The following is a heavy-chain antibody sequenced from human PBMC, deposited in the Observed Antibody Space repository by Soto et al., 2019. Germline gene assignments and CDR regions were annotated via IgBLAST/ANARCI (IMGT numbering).Heavy chain of an antibody. CDR1: GFTFSNYS. D-gene: IGHD6-19*01. CDR2: ISSTSKYI. J-gene: IGHJ5*01. CDR3: ARGLSSGWFDY. Sequence: GGSLRLSCAASGFTFSNYSMNWVRQAPGKGLEWVSSISSTSKYIYYADSVKGRFTISRDNAKKSLYLQMNSLRVEDTAVYYCARGLSSGWFDYWGQGILVTVS. V-gene: IGHV3-21*01.